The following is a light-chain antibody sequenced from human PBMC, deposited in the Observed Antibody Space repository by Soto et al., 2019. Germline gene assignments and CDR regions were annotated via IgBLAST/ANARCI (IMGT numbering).Light chain of an antibody. J-gene: IGLJ3*02. CDR3: SSWDRSLDNWM. CDR2: EVS. CDR1: SSDVGGYKY. V-gene: IGLV2-14*01. Sequence: QSALTQPASVSGSPGQSITISCTGTSSDVGGYKYVSWYQQHPDKAPKLIIFEVSNRPSGISSRFSGSKSGNTASLTISGLQAEDEADYYCSSWDRSLDNWMFGGGTKVTVL.